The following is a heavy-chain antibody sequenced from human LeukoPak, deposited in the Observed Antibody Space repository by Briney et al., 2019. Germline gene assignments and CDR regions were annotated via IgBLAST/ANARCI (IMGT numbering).Heavy chain of an antibody. CDR1: GFTFSNAW. D-gene: IGHD1-1*01. Sequence: GGSLRLSCVASGFTFSNAWMSWVRQAPGKGLEWVANIKYDGNEKYYVDSVKGRFTISRDNAKNSLYLQMNSLRAEDTAVYYCARGGTTFEHWGQGTLVTVSS. CDR3: ARGGTTFEH. CDR2: IKYDGNEK. V-gene: IGHV3-7*01. J-gene: IGHJ4*02.